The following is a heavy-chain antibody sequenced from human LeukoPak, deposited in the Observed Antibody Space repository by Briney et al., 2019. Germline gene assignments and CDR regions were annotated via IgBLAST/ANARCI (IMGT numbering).Heavy chain of an antibody. CDR2: INWDGGST. D-gene: IGHD6-6*01. Sequence: GGSLRLSCAASGLTFDDYGMSWVRQAPGKGLEWVSGINWDGGSTGYGDSVKGRFTISRDNAKNSLYLQMNSLRAEDTALYHCARGGVSSSSIPYFDYWGQGTLVTVSS. V-gene: IGHV3-20*01. CDR1: GLTFDDYG. J-gene: IGHJ4*02. CDR3: ARGGVSSSSIPYFDY.